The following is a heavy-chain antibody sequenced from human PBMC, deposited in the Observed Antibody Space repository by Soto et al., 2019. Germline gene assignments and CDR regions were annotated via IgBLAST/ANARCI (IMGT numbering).Heavy chain of an antibody. V-gene: IGHV3-23*01. CDR2: ISGSGGSA. CDR1: GFTFSSYT. D-gene: IGHD3-10*01. J-gene: IGHJ5*02. Sequence: GGSLRLSCAASGFTFSSYTISWVRQAPGKGLEVVSGISGSGGSAYYAASVTGRFTTPRDNSKNTLYPQMNSLIAEDTAVYQCAKAPSPGSFDPWGQGTLVTVSS. CDR3: AKAPSPGSFDP.